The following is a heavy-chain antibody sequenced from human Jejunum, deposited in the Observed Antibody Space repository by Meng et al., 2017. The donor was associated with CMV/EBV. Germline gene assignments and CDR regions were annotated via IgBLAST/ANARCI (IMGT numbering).Heavy chain of an antibody. CDR2: IGPGGSTT. Sequence: TLSSHWMHWVRPGPGKGLVWVSGIGPGGSTTIYADSVKGRFTISRDNAKSTLYLQMNSLRAEDTSVYFCAGEHCGGGSCWTGFNIWGQGTTVTVSS. V-gene: IGHV3-74*01. CDR3: AGEHCGGGSCWTGFNI. D-gene: IGHD2-15*01. CDR1: TLSSHW. J-gene: IGHJ3*02.